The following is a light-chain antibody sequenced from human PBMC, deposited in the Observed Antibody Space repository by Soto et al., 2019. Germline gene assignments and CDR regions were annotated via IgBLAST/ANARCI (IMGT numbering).Light chain of an antibody. CDR1: QSISSSY. V-gene: IGKV3-20*01. CDR2: GAS. J-gene: IGKJ4*01. Sequence: TQSPATLSLAPGERATLSCRASQSISSSYVAWYQQKPGQAPRLLIYGASSRATGIPDRFSGSGSGTDFTLTISRLEPEDFAVYYCRQYGRSLGFAVGGRSNVDVK. CDR3: RQYGRSLGFA.